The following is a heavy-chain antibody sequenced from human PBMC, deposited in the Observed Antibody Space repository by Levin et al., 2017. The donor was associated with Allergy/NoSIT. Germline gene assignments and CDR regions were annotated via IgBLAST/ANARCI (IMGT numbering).Heavy chain of an antibody. CDR3: ARHFYEDY. CDR2: INQDESEI. Sequence: GGSLRLSCAASGFTFSNYWMTWVRQAPGKGLEWVANINQDESEIYYLGSVRGRFTISRDNIKNSLYLQMNSLRAEDTAVYFCARHFYEDYWGQGTLVTVSS. V-gene: IGHV3-7*01. CDR1: GFTFSNYW. D-gene: IGHD2/OR15-2a*01. J-gene: IGHJ4*02.